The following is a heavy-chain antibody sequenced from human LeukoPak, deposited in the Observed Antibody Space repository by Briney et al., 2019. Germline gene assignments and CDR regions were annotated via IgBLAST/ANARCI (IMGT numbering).Heavy chain of an antibody. V-gene: IGHV3-30*18. J-gene: IGHJ6*02. CDR3: AKDPDYYYDSALGMDV. CDR1: GFTFYNYG. CDR2: ISYDGSNK. Sequence: GGSLRLSCAASGFTFYNYGMHWVRQAPGKGLEWVAVISYDGSNKYYADSVKGRFTISRDNSKNTLYLQMNSLRAEDTAVYYCAKDPDYYYDSALGMDVWGQGTTVTVSS. D-gene: IGHD3-22*01.